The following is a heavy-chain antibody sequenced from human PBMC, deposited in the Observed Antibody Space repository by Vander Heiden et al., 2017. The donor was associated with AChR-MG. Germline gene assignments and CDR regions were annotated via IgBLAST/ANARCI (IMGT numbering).Heavy chain of an antibody. Sequence: DVHLVESGGGLVKPGGSLRLSCAVSGFTFKDAWMNWVRQAPGKGLEWIGRIKSNSDGGITDHAAPVKGRFTISRDDSKNKLYLQMDSLKTENTGVDDCTTLSLWKYVWETWDQGSLGTVSS. D-gene: IGHD1-7*01. J-gene: IGHJ5*02. V-gene: IGHV3-15*01. CDR3: TTLSLWKYVWET. CDR2: IKSNSDGGIT. CDR1: GFTFKDAW.